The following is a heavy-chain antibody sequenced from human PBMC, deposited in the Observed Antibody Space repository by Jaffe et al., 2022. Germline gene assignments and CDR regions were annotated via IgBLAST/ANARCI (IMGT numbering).Heavy chain of an antibody. D-gene: IGHD3-10*01. Sequence: EVQLVESGGGLVQPGRSLRLSCAASGFTFDDYAMHWVRQAPGKGLEWVSGISWNSGSIGYADSVKGRFTISRDNAKNSLYLQMNSLRAEDTALYYCAKGKYGSGSSYLDYWGQGTLVTVSS. V-gene: IGHV3-9*01. CDR1: GFTFDDYA. CDR3: AKGKYGSGSSYLDY. J-gene: IGHJ4*02. CDR2: ISWNSGSI.